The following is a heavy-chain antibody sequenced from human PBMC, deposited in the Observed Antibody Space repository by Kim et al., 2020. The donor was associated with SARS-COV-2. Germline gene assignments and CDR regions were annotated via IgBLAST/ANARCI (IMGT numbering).Heavy chain of an antibody. J-gene: IGHJ6*02. V-gene: IGHV1-2*06. CDR3: ARDVEHPLYNWNYIPKGYYSGMDV. CDR2: INPNSGGT. D-gene: IGHD1-7*01. Sequence: ASVKVSCKASGYTFTGYYMHWVRQAPGQGLEWMGRINPNSGGTNYAQKFQGRVTMTRDTSISTAYMELSRLRSDDTAVYYCARDVEHPLYNWNYIPKGYYSGMDVWGQGTTVTVSS. CDR1: GYTFTGYY.